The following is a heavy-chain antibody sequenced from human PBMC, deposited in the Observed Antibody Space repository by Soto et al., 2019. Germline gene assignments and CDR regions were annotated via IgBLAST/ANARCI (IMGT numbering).Heavy chain of an antibody. J-gene: IGHJ4*02. CDR1: GGSISSGGYS. CDR2: IYHSGST. V-gene: IGHV4-30-2*01. CDR3: ARGYCSGGSCYHHY. Sequence: QLQLQESGSGLVKPSQTLSLTCAVSGGSISSGGYSWSWIRQPPGKGLEWIGYIYHSGSTYYNPSLKGRVTISVDRSKNQFSLKLSSVTAADTAVYYCARGYCSGGSCYHHYWGQGTLVTVSS. D-gene: IGHD2-15*01.